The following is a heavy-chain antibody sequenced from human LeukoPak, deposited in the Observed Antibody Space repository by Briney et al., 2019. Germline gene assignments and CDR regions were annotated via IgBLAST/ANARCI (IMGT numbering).Heavy chain of an antibody. CDR1: GYTFTSYA. Sequence: GASVKVSCKASGYTFTSYAMNWVRQAPGQGLEWMGWINPGSGGTNYTQKFQGRVTMTRDTSIKTAYMELSRLRSGDTAVYYCARDRSGGSASIGYWGQGTLVTVPS. V-gene: IGHV1-2*02. J-gene: IGHJ4*02. CDR2: INPGSGGT. D-gene: IGHD2-15*01. CDR3: ARDRSGGSASIGY.